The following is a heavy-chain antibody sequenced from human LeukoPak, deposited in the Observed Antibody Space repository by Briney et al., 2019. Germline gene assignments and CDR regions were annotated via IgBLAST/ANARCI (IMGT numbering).Heavy chain of an antibody. D-gene: IGHD2-21*02. J-gene: IGHJ3*02. CDR3: ARDSIVVVTATPQDDAFDI. CDR1: GFTFSDYY. V-gene: IGHV3-11*04. CDR2: ISSSSSTI. Sequence: GGSLRLSCAASGFTFSDYYMSWVRQAPGKGLEWVSYISSSSSTIYYADSVKGRFTISRDNAKNSLYLQMNSLRAEDTAVYYCARDSIVVVTATPQDDAFDIWGQGTMVTVSS.